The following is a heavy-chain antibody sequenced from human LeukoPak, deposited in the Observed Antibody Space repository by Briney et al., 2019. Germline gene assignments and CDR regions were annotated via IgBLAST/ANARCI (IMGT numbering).Heavy chain of an antibody. V-gene: IGHV3-15*07. D-gene: IGHD2-21*02. CDR3: TTDAYCGGDCYLLAFDI. CDR1: GFTFGSHA. Sequence: KPGGSLRLSCAASGFTFGSHAMNWARQAPGKGLEWVGRIKSKTDGGTTDYAAPVKGRFTISRDDSKNTLYLQMNSLKTEDTAVYYCTTDAYCGGDCYLLAFDIWGQGTMVTVSS. CDR2: IKSKTDGGTT. J-gene: IGHJ3*02.